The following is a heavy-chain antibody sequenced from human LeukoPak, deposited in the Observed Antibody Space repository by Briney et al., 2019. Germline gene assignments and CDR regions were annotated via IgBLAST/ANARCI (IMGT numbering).Heavy chain of an antibody. CDR1: GGSISSGGYY. V-gene: IGHV4-31*03. Sequence: PSQTLSLTCTVSGGSISSGGYYWSWLRQHPGKGLEWIGYIYYSGSTYYNPSLKSRVTISVDTSRNQFSLKLSSVTAADTAVYYCSRGYGGRYFDYWGQGTLVTVSS. CDR3: SRGYGGRYFDY. J-gene: IGHJ4*02. CDR2: IYYSGST. D-gene: IGHD4-23*01.